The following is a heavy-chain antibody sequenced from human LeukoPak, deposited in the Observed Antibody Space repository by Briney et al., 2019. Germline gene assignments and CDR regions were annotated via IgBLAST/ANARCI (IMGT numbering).Heavy chain of an antibody. Sequence: GGSLRLSCAASGFTFSNYWMDWVRQAPGKGLEWVANIKQDGSEKNYVDSVKGRFIISRDNAKNSLYLQMNTLRADDTAVYYCARDGFGTGSNWGQGTLVTVSS. D-gene: IGHD3-16*01. J-gene: IGHJ4*02. V-gene: IGHV3-7*03. CDR2: IKQDGSEK. CDR3: ARDGFGTGSN. CDR1: GFTFSNYW.